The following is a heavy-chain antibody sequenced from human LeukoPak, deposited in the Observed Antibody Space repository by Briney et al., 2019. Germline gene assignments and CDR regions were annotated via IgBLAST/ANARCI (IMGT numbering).Heavy chain of an antibody. CDR3: ARVPFVVAATTRWFDP. CDR2: MNPNSGNT. J-gene: IGHJ5*02. Sequence: GASVKVSCKASGCTFTSYDINWVRQATGQGLEWMGWMNPNSGNTGYAQKFQGRVTLTRNTSISTAYMELSSLRSEDTAVYYCARVPFVVAATTRWFDPWGQGTLVTVSS. V-gene: IGHV1-8*01. CDR1: GCTFTSYD. D-gene: IGHD2-15*01.